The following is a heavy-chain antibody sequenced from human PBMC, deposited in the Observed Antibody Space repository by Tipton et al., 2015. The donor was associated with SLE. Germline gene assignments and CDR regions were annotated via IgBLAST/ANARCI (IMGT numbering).Heavy chain of an antibody. Sequence: TLSLTCTVSGGSISSSSYYWSWIRQPPGKGLEWIGEINHSGSTYYNPSLKSRVTISVDTSKNQFSLKLSSVTAADTAVYYCARHGGYYFDYWGQGTLVTVSS. V-gene: IGHV4-39*07. CDR2: INHSGST. CDR3: ARHGGYYFDY. D-gene: IGHD4-23*01. CDR1: GGSISSSSYY. J-gene: IGHJ4*02.